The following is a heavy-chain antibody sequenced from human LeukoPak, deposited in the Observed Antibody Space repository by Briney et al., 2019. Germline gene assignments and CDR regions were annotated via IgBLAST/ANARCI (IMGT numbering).Heavy chain of an antibody. D-gene: IGHD3-22*01. CDR1: GFTFSSYS. CDR2: IYSGGST. Sequence: PGGSLRLSCAASGFTFSSYSMNWVRQAPGKGLEWVSVIYSGGSTYYADSVKGRFTISRDNSKNTLYLQMNSLRAEDTTVYYCARTHYDSSGYIPPYLFDWGQGTLVTVSS. V-gene: IGHV3-53*01. J-gene: IGHJ4*02. CDR3: ARTHYDSSGYIPPYLFD.